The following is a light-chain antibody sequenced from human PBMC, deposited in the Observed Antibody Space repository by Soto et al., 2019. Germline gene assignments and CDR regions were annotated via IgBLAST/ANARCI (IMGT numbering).Light chain of an antibody. V-gene: IGKV3-20*01. CDR3: QQYFGSPF. CDR2: GAS. Sequence: EFVLTQSPATLSLSPGERVTLSCRASQSVSSNYLSWYQQKPGQAPRLLIYGASSRATGVPDRFSGSGSGTDFTLTISRLEPEDFAVYYCQQYFGSPFFGGGTKVEIK. J-gene: IGKJ4*01. CDR1: QSVSSNY.